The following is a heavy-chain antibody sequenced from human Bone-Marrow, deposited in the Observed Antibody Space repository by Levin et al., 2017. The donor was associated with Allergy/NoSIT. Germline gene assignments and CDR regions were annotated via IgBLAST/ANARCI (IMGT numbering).Heavy chain of an antibody. V-gene: IGHV3-72*01. CDR2: SRSKVDSYTT. CDR3: AAGYCSGGSCYDFNY. D-gene: IGHD2-15*01. Sequence: GGSLRLSCAASGFTFSDHYMDWVRQAPGKGLEWVGRSRSKVDSYTTEYAASVKGRFTVSRDDSKNSLYLQMNSLKTEDTAVYYCAAGYCSGGSCYDFNYWGQGILVTVSS. CDR1: GFTFSDHY. J-gene: IGHJ4*02.